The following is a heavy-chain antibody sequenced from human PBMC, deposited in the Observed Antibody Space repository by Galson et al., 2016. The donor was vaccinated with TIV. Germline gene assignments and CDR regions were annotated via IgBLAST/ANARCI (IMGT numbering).Heavy chain of an antibody. CDR2: ILPISRTA. J-gene: IGHJ4*02. CDR3: ARDVPCGGACYFFDY. Sequence: SVKVSCKAPGGTLDNFAFNWVRQAPGQGLEWMGGILPISRTANYAQKFQDRVTFTTDESTSTAYMELSSLRSDDTAVYYCARDVPCGGACYFFDYWGQGTLLTVSA. CDR1: GGTLDNFA. D-gene: IGHD2-21*02. V-gene: IGHV1-69*05.